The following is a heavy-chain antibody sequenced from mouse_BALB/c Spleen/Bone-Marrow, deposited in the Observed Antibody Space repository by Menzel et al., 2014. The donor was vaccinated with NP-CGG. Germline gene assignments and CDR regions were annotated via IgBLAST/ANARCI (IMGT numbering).Heavy chain of an antibody. Sequence: EVKLMESGGGLVKPGGSLKLSCAASGFAFSSYDMSWVRQTPEKRLEWVATISSGGSYTYYPDSVKGRFTISRDNARNTLYLQMSSLRSEDTALYYCARPPTGAYFGYWGQGTTPTVSS. CDR1: GFAFSSYD. CDR2: ISSGGSYT. J-gene: IGHJ2*01. V-gene: IGHV5-9*02. CDR3: ARPPTGAYFGY. D-gene: IGHD4-1*02.